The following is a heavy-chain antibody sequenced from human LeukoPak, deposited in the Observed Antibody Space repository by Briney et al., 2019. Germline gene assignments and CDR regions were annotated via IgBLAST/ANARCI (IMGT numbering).Heavy chain of an antibody. Sequence: GESLKISCKGSGYTFSHYWIGWVRQMPGKGPECMGIIYPGDSDTRYSPSLQGQVTISADKSISTIYLQWSSLKASDTAMYYCARLKTRYFDYWGQGTPVTVSS. J-gene: IGHJ4*02. CDR3: ARLKTRYFDY. CDR2: IYPGDSDT. CDR1: GYTFSHYW. V-gene: IGHV5-51*01.